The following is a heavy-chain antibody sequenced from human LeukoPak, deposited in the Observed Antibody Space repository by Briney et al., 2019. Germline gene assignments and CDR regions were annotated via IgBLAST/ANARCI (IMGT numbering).Heavy chain of an antibody. J-gene: IGHJ4*02. CDR1: GFTFSSYE. V-gene: IGHV3-48*03. CDR3: AKTVIAVAGAADY. CDR2: ISSSGSTI. Sequence: GGSLRLSCAASGFTFSSYEMNWVRQAPGKGLEWVSYISSSGSTIYYADSVKGRFTISRDNAKNTLYLQMNSLRAEDTAVYYCAKTVIAVAGAADYWGQGTLVTVSS. D-gene: IGHD6-19*01.